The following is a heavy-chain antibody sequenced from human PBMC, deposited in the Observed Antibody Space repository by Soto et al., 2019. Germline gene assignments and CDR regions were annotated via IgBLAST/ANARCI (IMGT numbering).Heavy chain of an antibody. CDR1: GFTFSSYS. CDR2: ISSSSSTI. J-gene: IGHJ5*02. CDR3: ARGTGTSSLAGFYWFDP. V-gene: IGHV3-48*02. Sequence: GGSLRLSCAASGFTFSSYSMSWVRQAPGKGLEWVSYISSSSSTIYYADSVKGRFTISRDNAKNSLYLQMNSLRDEDTAVYYCARGTGTSSLAGFYWFDPWGQGTLVTVSS. D-gene: IGHD1-7*01.